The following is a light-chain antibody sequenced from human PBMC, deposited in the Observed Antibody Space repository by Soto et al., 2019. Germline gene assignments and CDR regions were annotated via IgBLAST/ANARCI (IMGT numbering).Light chain of an antibody. CDR3: SSYTSSSTFV. Sequence: QSALTQPASVSGSPGQSITISCTGTSSDVGAYNYVSWYQHHPDKAPKLIIYEVSNRPSGLSNRFSGSKSGNTASLTISGLQAEDEADYYCSSYTSSSTFVFGTGTKVTVL. V-gene: IGLV2-14*01. CDR2: EVS. CDR1: SSDVGAYNY. J-gene: IGLJ1*01.